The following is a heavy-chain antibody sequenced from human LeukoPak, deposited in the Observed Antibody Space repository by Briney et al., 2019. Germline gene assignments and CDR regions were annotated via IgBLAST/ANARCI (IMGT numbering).Heavy chain of an antibody. CDR2: IYYSGST. CDR1: GGSISSYY. Sequence: PSETLSLTCTVSGGSISSYYWSWIRQPPGKGLEWIGYIYYSGSTNYNPSLKSRVTISVDTSKNQFSLKLSSVTAADTAVYYCARDGIAGYFDYWGQGTLVTVSS. D-gene: IGHD6-13*01. CDR3: ARDGIAGYFDY. V-gene: IGHV4-59*01. J-gene: IGHJ4*02.